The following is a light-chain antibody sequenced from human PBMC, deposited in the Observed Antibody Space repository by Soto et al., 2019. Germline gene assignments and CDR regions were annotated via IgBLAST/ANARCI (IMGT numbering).Light chain of an antibody. Sequence: PGERLTLSCRASQSVYISLAWYQHKPGQAPRLLIYGASTRATDMPVTFSGRGSGTEFTLTISSLQPEDFATYYCQHYNTYSDAFGQGTKVDIK. CDR1: QSVYIS. CDR2: GAS. V-gene: IGKV3-15*01. J-gene: IGKJ1*01. CDR3: QHYNTYSDA.